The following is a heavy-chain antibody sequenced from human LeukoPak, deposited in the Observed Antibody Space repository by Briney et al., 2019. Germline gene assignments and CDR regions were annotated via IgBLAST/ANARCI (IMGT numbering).Heavy chain of an antibody. D-gene: IGHD3-22*01. Sequence: SETLSLTCAVSGYSISSDYYWGWIRQPPGKGLEWIGTISQSGSTYYNPSLKSRVTISVDRSKNQFSLKQSSVTAADTAVYYCARATITMAVGVPADAFDIWGQGTMVTVSS. CDR2: ISQSGST. CDR1: GYSISSDYY. J-gene: IGHJ3*02. CDR3: ARATITMAVGVPADAFDI. V-gene: IGHV4-38-2*01.